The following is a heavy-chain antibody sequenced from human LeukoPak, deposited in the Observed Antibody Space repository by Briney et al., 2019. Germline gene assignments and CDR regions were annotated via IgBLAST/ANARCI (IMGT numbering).Heavy chain of an antibody. CDR3: ARGDDHHGSRSTHYYYFYMDV. CDR1: GGPFSGYY. J-gene: IGHJ6*03. V-gene: IGHV4-34*01. D-gene: IGHD3-10*01. CDR2: IKKDGST. Sequence: SETLSLTCAVYGGPFSGYYWSWIRQPPGKGLEWIGEIKKDGSTKENPSLKSRVTISVGPSKDQFSLKLSSVTAADTSVYYCARGDDHHGSRSTHYYYFYMDVWGKGTTVT.